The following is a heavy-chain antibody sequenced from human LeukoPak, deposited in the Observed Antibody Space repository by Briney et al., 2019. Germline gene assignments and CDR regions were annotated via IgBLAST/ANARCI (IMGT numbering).Heavy chain of an antibody. D-gene: IGHD3-22*01. CDR2: IKSDGST. V-gene: IGHV3-74*01. CDR1: GFTFSRYW. CDR3: ARAPAEIGGYYPEYFRH. Sequence: GGSLRLSCAASGFTFSRYWMHWVRQAPGKGLVWVSRIKSDGSTNYADSVKGRFTISRDNAKNTVSLQMNSLRAEDTGVYYCARAPAEIGGYYPEYFRHWGQGTLVTVPS. J-gene: IGHJ1*01.